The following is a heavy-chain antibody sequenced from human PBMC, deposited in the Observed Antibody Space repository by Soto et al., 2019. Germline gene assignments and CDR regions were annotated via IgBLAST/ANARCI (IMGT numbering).Heavy chain of an antibody. J-gene: IGHJ4*02. CDR2: IKQDGSEK. Sequence: GGSLRLSCAAYGFTFSTYGMSWVRQAQGKGLEWVANIKQDGSEKYYVDSVKGRFTISRDNAKMSLYLQMNSLRAEDTAVYYCASLYSSAWSNDFDYWGQGTLVTVSS. CDR1: GFTFSTYG. D-gene: IGHD6-13*01. V-gene: IGHV3-7*01. CDR3: ASLYSSAWSNDFDY.